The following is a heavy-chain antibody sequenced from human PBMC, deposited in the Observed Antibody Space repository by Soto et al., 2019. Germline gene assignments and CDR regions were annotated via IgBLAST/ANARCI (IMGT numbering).Heavy chain of an antibody. CDR1: GFTFSSYG. CDR2: ISYDGSNK. CDR3: AKEFLYVRGASWFDP. J-gene: IGHJ5*02. V-gene: IGHV3-30*18. D-gene: IGHD3-10*02. Sequence: QVQLVESGGGVVQPGRSLRLSCAASGFTFSSYGMHWVRQAPGKGLEWVAVISYDGSNKYYADSVKGRFTISRDNSKNTLYLQMNSLRAEDTAVYYCAKEFLYVRGASWFDPWGQGTLVTVSS.